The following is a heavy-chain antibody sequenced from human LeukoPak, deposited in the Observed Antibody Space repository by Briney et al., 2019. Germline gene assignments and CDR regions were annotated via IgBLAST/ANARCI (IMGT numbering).Heavy chain of an antibody. V-gene: IGHV3-23*01. CDR2: ISGSGGST. D-gene: IGHD1-26*01. CDR3: AKAYVVDRVGATVGYFDC. J-gene: IGHJ4*02. Sequence: GGSLRLSCAASGFTFSSYAMSWVRQAPGKGLEWVSAISGSGGSTYYADSVKGRFTISRDNSKNTLYLQMNSLRAEDTAVYYCAKAYVVDRVGATVGYFDCWGQGTLVTVSS. CDR1: GFTFSSYA.